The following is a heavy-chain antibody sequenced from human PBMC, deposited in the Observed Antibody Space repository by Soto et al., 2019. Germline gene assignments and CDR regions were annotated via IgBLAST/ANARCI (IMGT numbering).Heavy chain of an antibody. CDR2: INHSGST. D-gene: IGHD6-13*01. CDR1: GGSFSGYY. V-gene: IGHV4-34*01. CDR3: ARALIPRTSSSWYLYYYYYMEV. Sequence: PSETLSLTCAVYGGSFSGYYWSWIRQPPGKGLEWIGEINHSGSTNYNPSLKSRVTISVDTSMNQFSLKLSSVTAADTAVYYCARALIPRTSSSWYLYYYYYMEVWGKGTTGTVSS. J-gene: IGHJ6*03.